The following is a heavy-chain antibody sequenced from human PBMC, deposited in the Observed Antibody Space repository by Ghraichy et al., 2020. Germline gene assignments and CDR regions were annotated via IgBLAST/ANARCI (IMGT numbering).Heavy chain of an antibody. Sequence: GGSLRLSCAASGFTLSNYWMHWVRQAPGKGLVWVSRIKSDGSSTIYADSVKGRFTISRDNAKNPLFLQMNGLRAEDTAVYYCAREYCSGGRCYFGTGGSHFVYWGQGILVTGSS. V-gene: IGHV3-74*01. J-gene: IGHJ4*02. D-gene: IGHD2-15*01. CDR2: IKSDGSST. CDR3: AREYCSGGRCYFGTGGSHFVY. CDR1: GFTLSNYW.